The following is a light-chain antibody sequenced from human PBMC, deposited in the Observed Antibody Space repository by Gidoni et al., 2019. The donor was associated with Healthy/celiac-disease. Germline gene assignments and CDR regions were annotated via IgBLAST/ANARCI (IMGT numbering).Light chain of an antibody. Sequence: SYELTQPPSVSVSPGQTASITCSGDKLGDKYACWYQQKPGQSPVLVIYQDSKRPSGIPERFSGSNSGITATLTISGTQAMDEADYYCQAWDSSIFVVFGGGTKLTVL. CDR3: QAWDSSIFVV. J-gene: IGLJ2*01. CDR1: KLGDKY. V-gene: IGLV3-1*01. CDR2: QDS.